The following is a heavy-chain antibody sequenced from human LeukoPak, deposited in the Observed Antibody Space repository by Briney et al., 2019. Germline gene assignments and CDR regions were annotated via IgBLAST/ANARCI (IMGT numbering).Heavy chain of an antibody. CDR2: ISGSGGST. CDR3: AKGRWELLGGYYFDY. V-gene: IGHV3-23*01. CDR1: GFTFSSYA. J-gene: IGHJ4*02. D-gene: IGHD1-26*01. Sequence: PGGSLRLSCAASGFTFSSYAMSWVCQAPGKGLEWVSAISGSGGSTYYADSVKGRFTISRDNSKNTLYLQMNSLRAEDTAVYYCAKGRWELLGGYYFDYWGQGTLVTVSS.